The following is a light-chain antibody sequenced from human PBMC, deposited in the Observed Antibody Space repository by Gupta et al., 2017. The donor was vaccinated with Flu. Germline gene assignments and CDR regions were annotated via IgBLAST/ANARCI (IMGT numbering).Light chain of an antibody. Sequence: DIVMTPTLRFLLVTPGGQAPIYCRSSQSRLHSNGYNYLVWYLQKPGQSPQHLIYLGSNRASGVPDRFSGSGSGTEFTLKISRVEAEDVGVYFCMQALQTPRTFGPGTKVDIK. J-gene: IGKJ3*01. CDR1: QSRLHSNGYNY. CDR3: MQALQTPRT. V-gene: IGKV2-28*01. CDR2: LGS.